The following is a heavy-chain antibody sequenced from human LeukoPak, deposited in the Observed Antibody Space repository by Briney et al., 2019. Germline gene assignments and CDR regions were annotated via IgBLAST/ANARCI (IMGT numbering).Heavy chain of an antibody. D-gene: IGHD3-10*01. V-gene: IGHV4-59*01. CDR2: IYYSGST. J-gene: IGHJ5*02. CDR3: ASQTYYYGSGSVGFFDP. Sequence: PSETLSLTCTVSGGSISSYYWSWIRQPPGKGLEWIGYIYYSGSTNYNPSLKSRVIISVDTSKNQFSLKLSSVTAADTAVYYCASQTYYYGSGSVGFFDPWGQGTLVTVSS. CDR1: GGSISSYY.